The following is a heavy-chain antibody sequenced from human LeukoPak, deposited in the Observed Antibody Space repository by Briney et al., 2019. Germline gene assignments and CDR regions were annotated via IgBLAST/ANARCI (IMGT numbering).Heavy chain of an antibody. Sequence: AETLSLTCGVYEGSLSDYYWSWSRQPPGKGLECIGEINRRGTTNYNPSLKTRVTISIDTSKNQFALKLTSVTAADTAVYYCARDGGSNNYWFDSWGQGTLVTVSS. CDR1: EGSLSDYY. CDR3: ARDGGSNNYWFDS. CDR2: INRRGTT. D-gene: IGHD4-23*01. J-gene: IGHJ5*01. V-gene: IGHV4-34*01.